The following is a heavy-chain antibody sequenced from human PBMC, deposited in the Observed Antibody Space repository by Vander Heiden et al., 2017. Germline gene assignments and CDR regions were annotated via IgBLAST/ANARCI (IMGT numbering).Heavy chain of an antibody. CDR3: AKMGMRVVAPKLGFDY. D-gene: IGHD3-22*01. CDR2: ISGSGGST. CDR1: GFTFSSYA. V-gene: IGHV3-23*01. J-gene: IGHJ4*02. Sequence: GFTFSSYAMSWVRQAPGKGLEWVSAISGSGGSTYYADSVKGRFTISRDNSKNTLYLQMNSLRAEDTAVYYCAKMGMRVVAPKLGFDYWGQGTLVTVSS.